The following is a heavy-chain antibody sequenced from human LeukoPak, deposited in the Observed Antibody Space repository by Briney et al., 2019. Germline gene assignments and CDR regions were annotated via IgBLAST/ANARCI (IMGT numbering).Heavy chain of an antibody. J-gene: IGHJ4*02. Sequence: GGSLRLSCAASGFSYSAYGMSWVRQAPGKGLEWVSTISGIGDTTYYADSVKGRFTISRDNSRDTLSLQMNGLRAEDTAVYYCARSSTANRNPNFDSWGQGTLVTVSS. CDR2: ISGIGDTT. V-gene: IGHV3-23*01. CDR1: GFSYSAYG. D-gene: IGHD5-18*01. CDR3: ARSSTANRNPNFDS.